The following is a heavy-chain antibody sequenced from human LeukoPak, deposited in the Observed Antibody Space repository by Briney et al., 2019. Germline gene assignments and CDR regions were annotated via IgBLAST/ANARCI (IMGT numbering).Heavy chain of an antibody. Sequence: SVKVSCKASGGTFSNYAISWVRQAPGQGLEWMGGIIPIFGTANYAQKFQGRVTITADKSTTTAYMELSSLRSEDTAVYYCARAASADYYGSGSYYNVGGYFDYWGQGTLVTVSS. D-gene: IGHD3-10*01. J-gene: IGHJ4*02. CDR3: ARAASADYYGSGSYYNVGGYFDY. CDR1: GGTFSNYA. V-gene: IGHV1-69*06. CDR2: IIPIFGTA.